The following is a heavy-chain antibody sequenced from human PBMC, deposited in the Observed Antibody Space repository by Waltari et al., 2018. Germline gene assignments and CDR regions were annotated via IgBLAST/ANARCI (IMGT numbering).Heavy chain of an antibody. Sequence: QVQLQESGPGLVKPSETLSLTCTVSGGSISSHYWSWIRQPPGKGLEWIGYIYYSGSTNYNPYLKSRVTISVDTSKNQFSLKLSSVTAADTAVYYCARVPGGSYGAIDYWGQGTLVTVSS. V-gene: IGHV4-59*11. CDR2: IYYSGST. J-gene: IGHJ4*02. CDR3: ARVPGGSYGAIDY. D-gene: IGHD1-26*01. CDR1: GGSISSHY.